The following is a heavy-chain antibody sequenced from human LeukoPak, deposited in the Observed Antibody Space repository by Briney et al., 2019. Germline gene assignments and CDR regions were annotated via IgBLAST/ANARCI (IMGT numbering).Heavy chain of an antibody. CDR1: GFTFSNYG. V-gene: IGHV3-23*01. D-gene: IGHD2-2*02. CDR3: AKTEAPAAIRAGSDY. J-gene: IGHJ4*02. Sequence: GGSLRLSCAASGFTFSNYGMSWVRQAPGKGLEWVSTISGSGSATYNAGSVKSRFTTSRDNSNNTLYLQMNSLRAEDTAVYYCAKTEAPAAIRAGSDYWGQGTLVTVSS. CDR2: ISGSGSAT.